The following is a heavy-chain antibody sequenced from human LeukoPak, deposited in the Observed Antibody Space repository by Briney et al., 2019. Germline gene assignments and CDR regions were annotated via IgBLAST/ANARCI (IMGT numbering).Heavy chain of an antibody. D-gene: IGHD6-19*01. CDR2: ISGGTT. CDR3: SRVSGWLSVY. Sequence: GGSLRLSCTASGFTFGDYLMSWFRQAPGKGLEWIGFISGGTTEYAASVKGRFTISRDDSTSIAYLQMNSLTTEDTAVYYCSRVSGWLSVYRGQGTLVTVSS. CDR1: GFTFGDYL. J-gene: IGHJ4*02. V-gene: IGHV3-49*03.